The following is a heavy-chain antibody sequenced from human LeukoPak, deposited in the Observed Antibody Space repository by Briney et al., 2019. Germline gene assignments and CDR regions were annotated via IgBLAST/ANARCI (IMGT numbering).Heavy chain of an antibody. CDR1: GGSISSISYY. CDR3: ARHAVAAAYYYYYYMDV. CDR2: MYHNGST. J-gene: IGHJ6*03. Sequence: PSETLSLTCTVSGGSISSISYYWGWIRQPPGKGLEWIGSMYHNGSTYYNPSLKSRVTISVDTSKNQFSLKLSSVTAADTAVYYCARHAVAAAYYYYYYMDVWGKGTTVTISS. D-gene: IGHD6-19*01. V-gene: IGHV4-39*01.